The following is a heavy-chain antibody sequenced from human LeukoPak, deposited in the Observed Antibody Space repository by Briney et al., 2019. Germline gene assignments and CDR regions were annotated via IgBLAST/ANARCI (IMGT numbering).Heavy chain of an antibody. Sequence: ASVTVSCKVSGYTLTELSMHWVRQAPGKGLEWMGGFDPEDGETIYAQKFQGRVTMTEDTSTDTAYMELSSLRSEDTAVYYCATGPPYYYEGDYWGQGTLATVSS. CDR3: ATGPPYYYEGDY. V-gene: IGHV1-24*01. CDR1: GYTLTELS. CDR2: FDPEDGET. J-gene: IGHJ4*02. D-gene: IGHD3-22*01.